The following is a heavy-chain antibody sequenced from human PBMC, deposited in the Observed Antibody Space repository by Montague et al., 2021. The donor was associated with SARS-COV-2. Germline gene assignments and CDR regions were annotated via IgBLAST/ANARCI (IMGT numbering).Heavy chain of an antibody. D-gene: IGHD3-10*01. CDR2: SYWGDEK. Sequence: PALVKPTQTLTLTCTSSGFSSTTSTMGVGWIRQPPGKALEWLALSYWGDEKRFSPSLKSRLTITKDTFKDQVVLRMTNMDPVDTATYYCVHYASGSYYFHYWGQGTLVTVSS. V-gene: IGHV2-5*02. J-gene: IGHJ4*02. CDR3: VHYASGSYYFHY. CDR1: GFSSTTSTMG.